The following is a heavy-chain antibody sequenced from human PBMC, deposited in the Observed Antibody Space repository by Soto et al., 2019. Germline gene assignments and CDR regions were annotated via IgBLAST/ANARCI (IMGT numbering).Heavy chain of an antibody. D-gene: IGHD2-2*01. V-gene: IGHV3-23*01. CDR1: GFTFNNYA. CDR3: AKSSVVIPAASWDFGS. Sequence: GGSLRLSCAAPGFTFNNYALSWVRQSPGEGLTWVSSISGNSGSTYYADSVKGRFTISRDNSKSTLFLQMNSLRAEDTAVYYCAKSSVVIPAASWDFGSWGQGTLVTVSS. J-gene: IGHJ4*02. CDR2: ISGNSGST.